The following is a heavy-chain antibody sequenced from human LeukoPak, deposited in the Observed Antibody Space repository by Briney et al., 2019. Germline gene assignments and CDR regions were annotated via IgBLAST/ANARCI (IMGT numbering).Heavy chain of an antibody. V-gene: IGHV3-7*04. CDR3: ARHSAGYTTFFDY. CDR2: IMQDGSEK. D-gene: IGHD5-24*01. CDR1: GFTLSDYW. Sequence: GGSLRLSCAASGFTLSDYWMTWVRRAPGNGREWVANIMQDGSEKYYVDSVKGRFTISRDNAKNSLYLQMSSLSAEDTAVYYCARHSAGYTTFFDYWGQGTLVTVSS. J-gene: IGHJ4*02.